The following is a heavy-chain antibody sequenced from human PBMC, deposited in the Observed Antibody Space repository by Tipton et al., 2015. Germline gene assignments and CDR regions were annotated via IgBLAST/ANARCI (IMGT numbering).Heavy chain of an antibody. J-gene: IGHJ4*02. D-gene: IGHD3-10*01. V-gene: IGHV3-53*01. CDR3: ARGRFGDLPYFDS. CDR2: IYSGGST. CDR1: GFTVSSNY. Sequence: QLVQSGGGLIQPGGSLRLSCAASGFTVSSNYMSWVRQAPGKGLEWVSVIYSGGSTYYADSVKGRFTISRDNAKSSLYLQMNSLRAEDSAIYYCARGRFGDLPYFDSWGQGTLVTVSS.